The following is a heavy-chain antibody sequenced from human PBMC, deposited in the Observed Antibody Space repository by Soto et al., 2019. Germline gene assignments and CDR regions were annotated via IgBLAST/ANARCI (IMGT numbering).Heavy chain of an antibody. CDR3: ARHGYYYGSGSTFDC. J-gene: IGHJ4*02. Sequence: QVQLQESGPGLVKPSETLSLTCTVSGGSIRSYYWSWMRQPPGQGLDWIGYIHYSGGTNYNPSHKSRVTISAVPSNNQLSLKLSSVTAADTAIYYCARHGYYYGSGSTFDCWGQGTLVAVSS. CDR2: IHYSGGT. CDR1: GGSIRSYY. V-gene: IGHV4-59*08. D-gene: IGHD3-10*01.